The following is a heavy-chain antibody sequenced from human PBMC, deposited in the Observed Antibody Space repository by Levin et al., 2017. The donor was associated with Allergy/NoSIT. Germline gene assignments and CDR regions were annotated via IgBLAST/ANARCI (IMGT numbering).Heavy chain of an antibody. V-gene: IGHV3-7*01. CDR3: ARVGYSGWFKNSAFDI. J-gene: IGHJ3*02. Sequence: PGGSLRLSCAASGFTFSSYWMSWVRQAPGKGLQWVANIKQDGSEKYYVDSVKGRFTISRDNAKNSLYLQMNSLRAEDTAVYYCARVGYSGWFKNSAFDIWGQGTMVTVSS. CDR2: IKQDGSEK. CDR1: GFTFSSYW. D-gene: IGHD6-19*01.